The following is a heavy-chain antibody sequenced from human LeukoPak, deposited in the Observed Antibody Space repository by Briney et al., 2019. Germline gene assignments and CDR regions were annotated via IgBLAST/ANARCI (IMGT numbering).Heavy chain of an antibody. CDR1: GGSFSGYY. J-gene: IGHJ1*01. V-gene: IGHV4-34*01. CDR3: ARAAYSSSWQRSGGYFQH. CDR2: INHSGST. D-gene: IGHD6-13*01. Sequence: PSETLSLTCAVYGGSFSGYYWSWIRQPPGKGLEWIEEINHSGSTNYNPSLKSRVTISVDTSKNQFSLKLSSVTAADTAVYYCARAAYSSSWQRSGGYFQHWGQGTLVTVSS.